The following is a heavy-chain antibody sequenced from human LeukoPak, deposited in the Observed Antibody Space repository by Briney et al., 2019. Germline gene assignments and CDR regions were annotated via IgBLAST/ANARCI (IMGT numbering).Heavy chain of an antibody. CDR2: IYPGASDT. CDR1: GYSFTNYW. Sequence: GESLKTSRKASGYSFTNYWIGWVRQMPGKGLGWRRNIYPGASDTQYNPSFQGHDTISADKSNSTAYLQRSVLQASDTAMYYCARPNRGTLFDDWGEGTPVTAS. J-gene: IGHJ4*02. D-gene: IGHD1-14*01. V-gene: IGHV5-51*01. CDR3: ARPNRGTLFDD.